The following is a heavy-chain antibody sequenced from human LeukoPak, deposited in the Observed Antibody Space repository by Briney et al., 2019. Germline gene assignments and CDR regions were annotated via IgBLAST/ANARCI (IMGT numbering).Heavy chain of an antibody. J-gene: IGHJ4*02. D-gene: IGHD5-18*01. CDR3: TSPGYSYGYDY. V-gene: IGHV3-74*01. CDR1: GFTFSKYW. Sequence: PGGSLRLSCAASGFTFSKYWMHWVRQAPGKGLVWVSRIYIDGTGIVYAGSVKGRFIISRDNAKNTLYLQMNSLKTEDTAVYYCTSPGYSYGYDYWGQGTLVTVSS. CDR2: IYIDGTGI.